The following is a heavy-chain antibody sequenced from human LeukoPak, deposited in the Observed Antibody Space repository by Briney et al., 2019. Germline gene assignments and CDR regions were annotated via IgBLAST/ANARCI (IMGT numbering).Heavy chain of an antibody. CDR3: AKEEWLRTNYFDY. J-gene: IGHJ4*02. CDR1: GFTFSSYG. V-gene: IGHV3-30*02. Sequence: GGSLRLSCAGSGFTFSSYGMHWVRQAPGKGLEWVAFIRYDGSNKYYADSVKGRFTISRDNSKNTLYLQMNSLRAEDTAVYYCAKEEWLRTNYFDYWGQGTLVTVSS. CDR2: IRYDGSNK. D-gene: IGHD5-12*01.